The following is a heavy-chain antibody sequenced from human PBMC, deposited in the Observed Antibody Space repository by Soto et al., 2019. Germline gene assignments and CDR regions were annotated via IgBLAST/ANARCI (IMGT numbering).Heavy chain of an antibody. CDR1: GYTFTSYG. D-gene: IGHD2-8*01. Sequence: ASVKVSCKASGYTFTSYGISWVRQAPGQGLEWMGWISAYNGNTNYAQKLQGRVTMTTDTSTSTAYMELRSLRSDDTAVYYCARDLAGYCTNGVCYPFDYWSQGTLVTVSS. J-gene: IGHJ4*02. V-gene: IGHV1-18*04. CDR2: ISAYNGNT. CDR3: ARDLAGYCTNGVCYPFDY.